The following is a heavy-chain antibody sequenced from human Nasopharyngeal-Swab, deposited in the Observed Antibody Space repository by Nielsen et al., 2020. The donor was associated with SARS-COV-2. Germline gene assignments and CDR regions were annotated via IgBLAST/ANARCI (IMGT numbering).Heavy chain of an antibody. J-gene: IGHJ6*02. Sequence: GSLKLSCAASGFTFNNYNFNWVRQAPGKGLEWVSSISSSSSYIYYADSVKGRFTISRDNAKNSLDLQRNSLRAEDTAVYYCARDGLDYDFWSAYFMDVWGQGTTVTVSS. V-gene: IGHV3-21*01. D-gene: IGHD3-3*01. CDR1: GFTFNNYN. CDR3: ARDGLDYDFWSAYFMDV. CDR2: ISSSSSYI.